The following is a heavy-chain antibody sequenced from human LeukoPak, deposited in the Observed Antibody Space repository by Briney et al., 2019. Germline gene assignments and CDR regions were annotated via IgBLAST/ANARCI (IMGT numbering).Heavy chain of an antibody. J-gene: IGHJ4*02. CDR1: GLAFSSYG. V-gene: IGHV3-33*01. CDR3: ASAAGAFDN. CDR2: IWSDGSVK. D-gene: IGHD6-19*01. Sequence: GRSLRLSCAASGLAFSSYGIHWVRQAPGKGLEWVAVIWSDGSVKYYGDSVKGRFTISRDNSKNTVYLQMDSLRAEDTALYYCASAAGAFDNWGQGTLVTVSS.